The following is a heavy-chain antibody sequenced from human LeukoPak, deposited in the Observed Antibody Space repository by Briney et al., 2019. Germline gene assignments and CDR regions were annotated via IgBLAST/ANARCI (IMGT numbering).Heavy chain of an antibody. D-gene: IGHD3-10*01. Sequence: PGGSLRLSCAASGFTLSNAWMSWVRQAPGKGLEWVGRIKSKAGGGTTDYAAPVKGRFTISRDDSKNTLYLQMNSLKTEDTAVYFCAADLPTLGSGEVDYLGQGTLDTVSS. CDR2: IKSKAGGGTT. CDR3: AADLPTLGSGEVDY. V-gene: IGHV3-15*01. CDR1: GFTLSNAW. J-gene: IGHJ4*02.